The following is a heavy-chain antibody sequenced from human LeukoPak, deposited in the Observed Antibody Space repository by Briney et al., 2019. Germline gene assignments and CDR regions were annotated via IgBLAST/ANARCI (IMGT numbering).Heavy chain of an antibody. CDR3: AKRLVRGVIVDY. Sequence: GGSLRLSCAASGFTFSSYAMSWVRQAPGKGLGWVSAISGSGGSTYYADSVKGRFTISRDNSKNTLYLQMNSLRAEDTAVYYCAKRLVRGVIVDYWGQGTLVTVSS. D-gene: IGHD3-10*01. CDR2: ISGSGGST. CDR1: GFTFSSYA. V-gene: IGHV3-23*01. J-gene: IGHJ4*02.